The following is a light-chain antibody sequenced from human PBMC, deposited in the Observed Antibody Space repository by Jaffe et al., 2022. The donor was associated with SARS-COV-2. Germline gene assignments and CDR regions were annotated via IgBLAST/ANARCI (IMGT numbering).Light chain of an antibody. CDR3: SAWDGSLSGWM. CDR1: SSNIGRNY. V-gene: IGLV1-47*01. J-gene: IGLJ3*02. Sequence: QSVLTQPPSASGTPGQRVTISCSGSSSNIGRNYVYWYRQLPGTAPKLLIFKNDQRPSGVPDRFSGSKSDTSASLAISGLRSEDEGDYYCSAWDGSLSGWMFGGGTKLTVL. CDR2: KND.